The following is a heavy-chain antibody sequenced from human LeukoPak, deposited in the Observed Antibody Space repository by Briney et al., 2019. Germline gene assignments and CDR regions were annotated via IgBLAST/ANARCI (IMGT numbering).Heavy chain of an antibody. D-gene: IGHD3-22*01. J-gene: IGHJ4*02. V-gene: IGHV6-1*01. Sequence: SQTLSLTCAISGDSVSINSAAWNSIRQSPSRGLEWRGRTYYRAKWYNDYAVSVKSRITINPDTSKNQFSLQLNSVTPEDTAVYYCARDHYYDSSGYSLGGFDYWGQGTLVTVSS. CDR3: ARDHYYDSSGYSLGGFDY. CDR2: TYYRAKWYN. CDR1: GDSVSINSAA.